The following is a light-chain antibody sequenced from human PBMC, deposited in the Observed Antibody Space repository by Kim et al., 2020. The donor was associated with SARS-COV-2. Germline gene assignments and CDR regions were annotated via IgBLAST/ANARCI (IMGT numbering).Light chain of an antibody. CDR2: SNV. V-gene: IGLV1-44*01. CDR1: SSNIGSNP. J-gene: IGLJ3*02. Sequence: RVTISCSGSSSNIGSNPVNWYQQIPGSAPKLLIYSNVERPSGVPDRFSGSKSGTSASLAISGLQSEDEADYHCAAWDDSLNGYWVFGGGTQLTVL. CDR3: AAWDDSLNGYWV.